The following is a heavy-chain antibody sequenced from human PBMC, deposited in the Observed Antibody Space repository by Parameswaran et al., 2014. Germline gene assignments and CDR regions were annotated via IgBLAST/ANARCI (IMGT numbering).Heavy chain of an antibody. CDR3: ALSAGMDF. CDR2: MNPKTGNT. J-gene: IGHJ6*02. Sequence: WVRQAPGQGLEWMGWMNPKTGNTGYAQKFRGRVTMTRNTSTRTAYMELSSLRSEDTAVYYCALSAGMDFWGQGTTVTVSS. V-gene: IGHV1-8*01.